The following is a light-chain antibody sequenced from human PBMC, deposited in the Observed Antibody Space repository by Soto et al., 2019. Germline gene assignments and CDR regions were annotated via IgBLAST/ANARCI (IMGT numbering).Light chain of an antibody. CDR1: QSVSNNY. J-gene: IGKJ4*01. V-gene: IGKV3-20*01. CDR2: GAS. Sequence: EIVLTQSPGTLSLTPGERATLSCRASQSVSNNYLAWYQQKPGQAPRLLIYGASNRATGIPGRFSGGGSGTDFTLTISRLEPEDFAVYYCQQFSSYPLTFGGGTKVDIK. CDR3: QQFSSYPLT.